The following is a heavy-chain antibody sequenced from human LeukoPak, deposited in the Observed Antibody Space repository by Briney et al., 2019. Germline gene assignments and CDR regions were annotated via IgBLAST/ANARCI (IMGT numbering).Heavy chain of an antibody. CDR3: ARPSGTTRRIDY. CDR1: GGSISSYY. J-gene: IGHJ4*02. CDR2: INHSGST. V-gene: IGHV4-34*01. Sequence: SETLSLTCTVSGGSISSYYWSWIRQPPGKGLEWIGEINHSGSTNYSPSLKSRVTISVDTSKNQFSLKLSSVTAADTAVYYCARPSGTTRRIDYWGQGTLVTVSS. D-gene: IGHD1-7*01.